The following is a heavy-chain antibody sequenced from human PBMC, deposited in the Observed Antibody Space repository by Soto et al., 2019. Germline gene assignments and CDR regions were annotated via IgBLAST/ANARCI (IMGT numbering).Heavy chain of an antibody. Sequence: EVQLVESEGGLVQPGGSLRLSCAASGFTFSYYWMHWVRQAPGQGLVWVSRIHSDGSSTTYADSVKGRFTISRDNAKNTRSLQMNSLRVEDTAVYYCARGDRGAFDLWGQGTMVTVSS. V-gene: IGHV3-74*01. CDR2: IHSDGSST. CDR3: ARGDRGAFDL. D-gene: IGHD2-21*02. CDR1: GFTFSYYW. J-gene: IGHJ3*01.